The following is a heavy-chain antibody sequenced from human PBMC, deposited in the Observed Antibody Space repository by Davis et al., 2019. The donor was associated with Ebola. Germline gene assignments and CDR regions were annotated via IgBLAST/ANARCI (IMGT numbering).Heavy chain of an antibody. D-gene: IGHD1-14*01. CDR3: ARGRKGYYYYGMDV. V-gene: IGHV1-18*01. CDR2: ISAYNGNT. CDR1: GYTFTSYG. Sequence: AASVKVSCKASGYTFTSYGISWVRQAPGQGLEWMGWISAYNGNTNYAQKLQGRVTMTTDTSTSTAYMELRSLRSDDTAVYYCARGRKGYYYYGMDVWGQGTTVTVSS. J-gene: IGHJ6*02.